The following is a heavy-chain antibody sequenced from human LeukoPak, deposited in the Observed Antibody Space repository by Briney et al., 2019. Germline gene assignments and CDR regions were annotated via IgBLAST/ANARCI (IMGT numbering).Heavy chain of an antibody. D-gene: IGHD1-26*01. V-gene: IGHV3-23*01. J-gene: IGHJ4*02. Sequence: GGSLRLSCAASGFTFSSYAMSWVRQAPGKGLEWVSAISGSGGSTYYADSVKGRFTISRDNSKNTLYLQVNSLRAEDTAVYYCAKDRLNSGSYLIVDYWGQGTLVTVSS. CDR2: ISGSGGST. CDR1: GFTFSSYA. CDR3: AKDRLNSGSYLIVDY.